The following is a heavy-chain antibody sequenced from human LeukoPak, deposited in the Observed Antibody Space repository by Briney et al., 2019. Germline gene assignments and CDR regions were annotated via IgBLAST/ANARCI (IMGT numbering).Heavy chain of an antibody. CDR1: GGTFSSYA. V-gene: IGHV1-69*13. D-gene: IGHD2-2*01. Sequence: GASVKVSCKASGGTFSSYAISWVRQAPGQGLEWMGGIIPIFGTANYAQKFQGRVTITADESTSTAYMELSSLRSEDTAVYYCARALDCSSTSCYWFDYWGQGTLVTVSS. J-gene: IGHJ4*02. CDR3: ARALDCSSTSCYWFDY. CDR2: IIPIFGTA.